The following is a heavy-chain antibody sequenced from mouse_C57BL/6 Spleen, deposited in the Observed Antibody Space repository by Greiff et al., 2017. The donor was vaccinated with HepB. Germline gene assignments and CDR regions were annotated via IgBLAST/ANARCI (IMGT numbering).Heavy chain of an antibody. V-gene: IGHV5-4*01. CDR3: ARDGRELRLGYFDV. CDR1: GFTFSSYA. Sequence: DVQLVESGGGLVKPGGSLKLSCAASGFTFSSYAMSWVRQTPEKRLEWVATISDGGSYTYYPDNVKGRFTISRDNAKNNLYLQMSHLKSEDTAMYYCARDGRELRLGYFDVWGTGTTVTVSS. CDR2: ISDGGSYT. J-gene: IGHJ1*03. D-gene: IGHD2-4*01.